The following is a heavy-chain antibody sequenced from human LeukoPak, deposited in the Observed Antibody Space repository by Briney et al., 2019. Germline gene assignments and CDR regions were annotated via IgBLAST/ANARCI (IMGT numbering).Heavy chain of an antibody. CDR1: GFTFNYAW. CDR3: TTDEDWNYARKDV. V-gene: IGHV3-15*04. J-gene: IGHJ6*02. D-gene: IGHD1-7*01. CDR2: TVSEIDGGTT. Sequence: PGGSLRLSCAASGFTFNYAWMSWVRQVPGKGLEWVGKTVSEIDGGTTDYATPVKGRFTISRDDSKSTLYLQMNSLKIEDTAVYYCTTDEDWNYARKDVWGQGATVIVSS.